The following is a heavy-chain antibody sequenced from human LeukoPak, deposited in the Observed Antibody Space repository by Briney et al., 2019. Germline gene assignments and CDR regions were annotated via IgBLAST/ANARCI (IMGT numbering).Heavy chain of an antibody. J-gene: IGHJ4*02. CDR2: VYYSGST. Sequence: SETLSLTCTVSGDSVSSPSYYWSWIRQPPGKGLEWIGYVYYSGSTNYNPSLKSRVTVSIDTSKNQFSLRLSSVSAADTALYYCARTQYCSGTSCYFGYFDYWGQGTLVTVSS. CDR1: GDSVSSPSYY. V-gene: IGHV4-61*01. D-gene: IGHD2-2*01. CDR3: ARTQYCSGTSCYFGYFDY.